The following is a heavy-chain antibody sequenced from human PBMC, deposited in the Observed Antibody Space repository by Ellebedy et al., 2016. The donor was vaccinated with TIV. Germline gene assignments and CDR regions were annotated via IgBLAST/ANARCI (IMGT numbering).Heavy chain of an antibody. CDR3: ATAPQTLDF. CDR2: ISAYSGRT. Sequence: ASVKVSCXASGYNFGTRGIAWVRQAPGQGLQWMGWISAYSGRTHYAESLQGRVTMTADTSKHIAYMDLRSLTSDDTAVYYCATAPQTLDFWGQGTLLTVSS. CDR1: GYNFGTRG. J-gene: IGHJ4*02. V-gene: IGHV1-18*04.